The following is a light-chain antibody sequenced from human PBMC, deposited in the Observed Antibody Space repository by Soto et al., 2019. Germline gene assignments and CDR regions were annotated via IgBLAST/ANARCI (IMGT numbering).Light chain of an antibody. Sequence: QSALTQPPSVSGSPGQSVTISCTGTSSDVGSYNRVSWYQQPPGTAPKLMIYEVSNRPSGVPDRFSGSKSVNTASLTISGLQAEDEADYYCSLYTSSSTYVFGTGTKLTVL. CDR1: SSDVGSYNR. CDR3: SLYTSSSTYV. CDR2: EVS. J-gene: IGLJ1*01. V-gene: IGLV2-18*01.